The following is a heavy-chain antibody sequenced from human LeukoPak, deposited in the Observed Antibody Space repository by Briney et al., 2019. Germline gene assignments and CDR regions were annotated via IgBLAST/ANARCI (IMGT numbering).Heavy chain of an antibody. CDR1: GFTFSKFG. J-gene: IGHJ4*02. CDR3: ASRSMASDY. V-gene: IGHV3-30*03. CDR2: ISDDRRNK. Sequence: GGSLRLSCAASGFTFSKFGMHWVRQAPGKGLDWVALISDDRRNKYYADSVKGRFTISRDNSKNTLYLQMSSLRAEDTAVYYCASRSMASDYWGQGTLVTVSS. D-gene: IGHD2/OR15-2a*01.